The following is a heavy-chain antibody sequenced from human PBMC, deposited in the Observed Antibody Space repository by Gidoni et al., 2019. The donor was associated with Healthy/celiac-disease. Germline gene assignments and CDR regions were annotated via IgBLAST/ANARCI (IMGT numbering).Heavy chain of an antibody. J-gene: IGHJ5*02. Sequence: QLQLQESGPGLVKPSETLSLTCTVSGGSISSSSYYWGWIRQPPGKGMEWIGSNYYSGSTYYNPSLKSRVTISVDTSKNQFSLKLSSVTAADTAVYYCARHRSPTYYYGADRFDPWGQGTLVTVSS. CDR3: ARHRSPTYYYGADRFDP. CDR2: NYYSGST. V-gene: IGHV4-39*01. D-gene: IGHD3-10*01. CDR1: GGSISSSSYY.